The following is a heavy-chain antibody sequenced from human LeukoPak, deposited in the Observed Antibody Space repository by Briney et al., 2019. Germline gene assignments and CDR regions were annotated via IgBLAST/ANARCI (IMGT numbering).Heavy chain of an antibody. CDR2: ISYDGSNK. CDR1: GFTFSSYG. Sequence: GRSLRLSCAASGFTFSSYGMHWVRQAPGKGLEWVAVISYDGSNKYYADSVKGRFTIPRDNSKNTLYLQMNSLRAEDTAVYYCAKDAKSLWFGDSRGYFDYWGQGTLVTVSS. D-gene: IGHD3-10*01. V-gene: IGHV3-30*18. CDR3: AKDAKSLWFGDSRGYFDY. J-gene: IGHJ4*02.